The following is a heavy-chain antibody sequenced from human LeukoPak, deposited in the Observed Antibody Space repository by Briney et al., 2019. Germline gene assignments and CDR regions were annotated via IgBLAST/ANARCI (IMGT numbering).Heavy chain of an antibody. CDR1: GFAFGGGG. J-gene: IGHJ6*02. CDR2: ITQDGSQN. Sequence: GGSLRRSGVASGFAFGGGGLNWVRQTPGKGLVGVANITQDGSQNFYVDSVKGRFTISRDNAKNSLYLQMNSLRADDTAVYYCASRGMTHSTPRGMDVWGQGTTVTVSS. V-gene: IGHV3-7*01. D-gene: IGHD1-14*01. CDR3: ASRGMTHSTPRGMDV.